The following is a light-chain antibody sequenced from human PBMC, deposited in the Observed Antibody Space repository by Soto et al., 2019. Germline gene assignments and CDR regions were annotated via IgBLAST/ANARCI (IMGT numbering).Light chain of an antibody. Sequence: DIQMTQSPSTLSASVGDRVTITCRASQTISSWLAWYQQKPGKPPKLLIFDGSTLQRGVPSRFSGSGSGTEFTLTISILQPDDFATYYCQQYNTYWTFCQGTKVDIK. V-gene: IGKV1-5*01. J-gene: IGKJ1*01. CDR1: QTISSW. CDR2: DGS. CDR3: QQYNTYWT.